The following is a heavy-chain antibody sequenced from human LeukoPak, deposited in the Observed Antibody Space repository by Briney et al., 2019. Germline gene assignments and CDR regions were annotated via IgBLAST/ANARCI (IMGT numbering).Heavy chain of an antibody. D-gene: IGHD3-22*01. Sequence: SETLSLTCTVSGGSISSYYWSWLRQPPGKGLEWIGYIYYSGSTNYNPSLKSRVTISVDTSKNQFSLKLSSVTAADTAVYYCARGDYDSSGYYPYYYYYGMDVWGQGTTVTVSS. CDR3: ARGDYDSSGYYPYYYYYGMDV. J-gene: IGHJ6*02. CDR2: IYYSGST. V-gene: IGHV4-59*01. CDR1: GGSISSYY.